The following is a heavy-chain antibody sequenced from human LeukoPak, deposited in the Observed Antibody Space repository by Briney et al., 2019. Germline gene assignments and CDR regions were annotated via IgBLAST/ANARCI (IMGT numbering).Heavy chain of an antibody. CDR1: GYTLTELS. CDR2: FDPEDGET. D-gene: IGHD6-13*01. V-gene: IGHV1-24*01. CDR3: ATPLYRSSHLIFNY. Sequence: ASVKVSCKVSGYTLTELSMHWVRQAPGKGLEWMGGFDPEDGETIYAQKFQGGVTMTEDTSTDTAYMELSSLRSEDTAVYYCATPLYRSSHLIFNYWGQGPLVTVSS. J-gene: IGHJ4*02.